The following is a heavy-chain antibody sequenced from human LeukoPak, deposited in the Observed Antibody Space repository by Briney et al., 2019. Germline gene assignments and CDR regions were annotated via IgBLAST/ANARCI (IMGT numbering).Heavy chain of an antibody. V-gene: IGHV1-69*05. J-gene: IGHJ6*02. Sequence: GASVKVSCKTSGGTFSSYAISWVRQTPGQGLEWMGGIIPIFGTANYAQKFQGRVTITTDESTSTAYMELSSLRSEDTAVYYCARDGPPLQTPDDYYGMDVWGQGTTVTVSS. D-gene: IGHD4-11*01. CDR1: GGTFSSYA. CDR3: ARDGPPLQTPDDYYGMDV. CDR2: IIPIFGTA.